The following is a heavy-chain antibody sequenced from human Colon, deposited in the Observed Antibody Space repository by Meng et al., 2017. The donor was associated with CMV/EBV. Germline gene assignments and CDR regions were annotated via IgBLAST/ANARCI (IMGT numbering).Heavy chain of an antibody. CDR3: ARGEGYYDR. Sequence: QVQLVQSGAEVKRPGASEEVSCKSSGYSFTSYAINWVRQAPGQGLEWMGWISTHNGDTNYAQKFQGRVTMATDTSTSTAYMELRSLRSDDTGVYYCARGEGYYDRWGQGTLVTVSS. CDR1: GYSFTSYA. V-gene: IGHV1-18*01. CDR2: ISTHNGDT. D-gene: IGHD5-24*01. J-gene: IGHJ5*02.